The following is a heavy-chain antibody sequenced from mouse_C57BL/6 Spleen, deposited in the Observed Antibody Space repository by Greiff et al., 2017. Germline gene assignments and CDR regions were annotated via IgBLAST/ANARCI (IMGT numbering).Heavy chain of an antibody. CDR3: AKKGSPHWYFDV. J-gene: IGHJ1*03. CDR2: IWRGGST. Sequence: VQRVESGPGLVQPSQSLSITCTVSGFSLTSYGVHWVRQSPGKGLEWLGVIWRGGSTDYNAAFMSRLSITKDNSKSQVFFKMNSLQADDTAIYYCAKKGSPHWYFDVWGTGTTVTVSS. V-gene: IGHV2-5*01. D-gene: IGHD1-1*01. CDR1: GFSLTSYG.